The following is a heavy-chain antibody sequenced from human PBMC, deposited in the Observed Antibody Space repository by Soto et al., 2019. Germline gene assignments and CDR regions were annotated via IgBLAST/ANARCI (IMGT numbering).Heavy chain of an antibody. D-gene: IGHD3-22*01. J-gene: IGHJ4*02. CDR2: IIPIFGTA. CDR1: GGTFSSYA. CDR3: ASQPNYYDSSGYYYFDY. V-gene: IGHV1-69*01. Sequence: QVQLVQSGAEVKKPGSSVKVSCKASGGTFSSYAISWVRQAPGQGLEWMGGIIPIFGTANYAQKFQGRVTITADESTSTVYMELSSLRSEDTAVYYCASQPNYYDSSGYYYFDYWGQGTLVTVSS.